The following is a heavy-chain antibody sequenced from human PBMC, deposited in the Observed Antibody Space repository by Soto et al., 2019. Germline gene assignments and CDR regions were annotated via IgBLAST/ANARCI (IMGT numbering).Heavy chain of an antibody. J-gene: IGHJ4*02. V-gene: IGHV3-30-3*01. CDR1: DFVFYDYP. D-gene: IGHD5-12*01. CDR3: ARESTITHFDH. Sequence: PGGSLRLSYAASDFVFYDYPIHWVRQAPGKGLEWVAVVSHDGTKEYYSDSVKGRFSISRDNSNNTAFLQMNSLRAEDTAIYYCARESTITHFDHWGQGTLVTVS. CDR2: VSHDGTKE.